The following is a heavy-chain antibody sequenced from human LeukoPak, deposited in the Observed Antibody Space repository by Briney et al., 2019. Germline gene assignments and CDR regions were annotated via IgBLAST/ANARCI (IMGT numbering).Heavy chain of an antibody. CDR3: ASGDMNGWYFDR. J-gene: IGHJ4*02. CDR2: INWDGTST. CDR1: AFIFHDHD. V-gene: IGHV3-20*04. D-gene: IGHD6-19*01. Sequence: PGGSLRLSCAASAFIFHDHDMSWVRQGPGKGLEWVSGINWDGTSTGYADSVKGRFTISRDNAKNSLYLQMNSLRVEDTALYYCASGDMNGWYFDRWGQGTLVTVSS.